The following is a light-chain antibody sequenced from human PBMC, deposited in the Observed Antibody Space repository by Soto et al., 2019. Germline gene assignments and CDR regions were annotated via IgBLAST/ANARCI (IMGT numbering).Light chain of an antibody. V-gene: IGLV2-14*01. J-gene: IGLJ1*01. CDR1: SSDVGGYNY. Sequence: QSALTQPASVSGSPGQSITISCTGTSSDVGGYNYVSWYQQHPGKAPKLVIYEVTNRPSGVSTRFSASKSGNTASLTISGLXAEDEADYYCNSYTSGTTRYVFGTGTKVTVL. CDR3: NSYTSGTTRYV. CDR2: EVT.